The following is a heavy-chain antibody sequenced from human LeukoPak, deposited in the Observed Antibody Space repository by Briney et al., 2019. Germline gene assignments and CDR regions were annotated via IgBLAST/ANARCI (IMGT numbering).Heavy chain of an antibody. CDR3: ARDSDSSGYFTPYTLYYYGMDV. D-gene: IGHD3-22*01. V-gene: IGHV3-21*01. Sequence: GGSLRLSCAASGFTFSSYSMNWVRQAPGKGLEWVSSISSSSSYIYYADSVKGRFTISRDNAKNSLYLQMNSLRAEDTAGYYCARDSDSSGYFTPYTLYYYGMDVWGQGTTVTVSS. CDR1: GFTFSSYS. CDR2: ISSSSSYI. J-gene: IGHJ6*02.